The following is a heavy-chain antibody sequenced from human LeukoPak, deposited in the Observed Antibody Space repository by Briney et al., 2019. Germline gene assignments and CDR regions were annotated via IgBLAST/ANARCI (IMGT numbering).Heavy chain of an antibody. Sequence: SETLSLTCTVSGGSISRFYWNWIRQPPGKGLEWIGYIYYSGSTNYNPSLKSRVTISVDTSKNQFSLKLSSVTAADTAVYYCARGSRGYNDYWGQGTLVTVSS. V-gene: IGHV4-59*01. D-gene: IGHD5-24*01. CDR1: GGSISRFY. CDR2: IYYSGST. CDR3: ARGSRGYNDY. J-gene: IGHJ4*02.